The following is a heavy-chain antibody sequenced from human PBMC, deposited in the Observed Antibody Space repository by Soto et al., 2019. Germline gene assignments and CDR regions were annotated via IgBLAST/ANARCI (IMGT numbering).Heavy chain of an antibody. CDR2: ISWNSGSI. CDR1: GFTFDDYA. Sequence: SLRLSCAASGFTFDDYAMHWVRQAPGKGLEWVSGISWNSGSIGYADSVKGRLTISRDNAQNSLYLQMNSLRAEDTALYYCAKDEGAVAAHYYYYGMDVWRQRTTVTVSS. D-gene: IGHD1-26*01. CDR3: AKDEGAVAAHYYYYGMDV. V-gene: IGHV3-9*01. J-gene: IGHJ6*02.